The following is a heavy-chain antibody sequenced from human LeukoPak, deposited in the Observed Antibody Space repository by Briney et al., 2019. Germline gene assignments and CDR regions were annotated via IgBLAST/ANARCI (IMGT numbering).Heavy chain of an antibody. Sequence: PSETLSLTCTVSGDSISSGDYYWSWIRQPAGKGLEWIGRISSSGSTNYNPSLKSRVTISVDTSKNQFSLKLSSVTAADTAVYFCARGPYSYDSSGAFDIWGQGTMVAVSS. D-gene: IGHD3-22*01. CDR3: ARGPYSYDSSGAFDI. CDR1: GDSISSGDYY. J-gene: IGHJ3*02. CDR2: ISSSGST. V-gene: IGHV4-61*02.